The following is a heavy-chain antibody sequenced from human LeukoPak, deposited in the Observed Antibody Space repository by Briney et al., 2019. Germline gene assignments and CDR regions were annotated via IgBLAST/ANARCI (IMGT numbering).Heavy chain of an antibody. CDR1: GGSFSGYY. CDR2: INHSGST. V-gene: IGHV4-34*01. D-gene: IGHD3-16*02. J-gene: IGHJ4*02. Sequence: PSETLSLTCAVYGGSFSGYYWSWIRQPPGKGLEWIGEINHSGSTNYNPSLKSRVTISVDTSKNQFSLKLSSVTAADTAVYYRARTGMITFGGVIAKNDYWGQGTLVTVSS. CDR3: ARTGMITFGGVIAKNDY.